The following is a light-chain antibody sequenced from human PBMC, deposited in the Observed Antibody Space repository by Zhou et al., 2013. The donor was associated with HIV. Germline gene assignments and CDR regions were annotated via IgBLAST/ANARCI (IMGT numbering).Light chain of an antibody. CDR2: GAS. V-gene: IGKV3-15*01. J-gene: IGKJ2*01. CDR3: QQYNNWPPVT. CDR1: QSVSSN. Sequence: EIVLTQSPATLSLSPGERATLSCRASQSVSSNVAWYQQKPGQAPRLLIYGASTRATGIPARFSGNGSGTEFTLIISSLQSEDSAVYYCQQYNNWPPVTFGQGTKLEIK.